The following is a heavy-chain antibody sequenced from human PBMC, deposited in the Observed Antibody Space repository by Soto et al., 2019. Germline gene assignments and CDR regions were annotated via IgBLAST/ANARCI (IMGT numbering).Heavy chain of an antibody. CDR3: ARGSYYSGWF. V-gene: IGHV6-1*01. D-gene: IGHD6-19*01. CDR1: GDSVSSTSAA. CDR2: TYYGSKWYS. J-gene: IGHJ4*02. Sequence: STTLSLNCAISGDSVSSTSAAWSWIRQSPSRGIEWLGRTYYGSKWYSDYAVSVKSRITINPDTSKNQFSLQLNSVTPEDTAVYYCARGSYYSGWFWGQGTLVAV.